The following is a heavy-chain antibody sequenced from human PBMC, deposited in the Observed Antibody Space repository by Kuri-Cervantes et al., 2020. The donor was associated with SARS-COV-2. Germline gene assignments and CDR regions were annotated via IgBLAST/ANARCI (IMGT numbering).Heavy chain of an antibody. J-gene: IGHJ6*03. CDR1: GGSISSYY. CDR2: IYYSGST. CDR3: ARAKYSSSWSEGYYYYLDV. D-gene: IGHD6-13*01. V-gene: IGHV4-59*01. Sequence: ESLKISCTVSGGSISSYYWSWIRQPPGKGLEWIGYIYYSGSTNYNPSLKSRVTISVDTSKNQFSLKLSAVTAADTAVYYCARAKYSSSWSEGYYYYLDVWGKGTTVTVSS.